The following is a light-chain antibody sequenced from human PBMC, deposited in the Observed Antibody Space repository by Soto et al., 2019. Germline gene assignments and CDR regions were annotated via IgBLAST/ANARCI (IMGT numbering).Light chain of an antibody. J-gene: IGKJ1*01. CDR3: QHYHSYPWT. V-gene: IGKV1-5*03. CDR1: QSITTW. CDR2: KAS. Sequence: DLQMTQSPSTLSASVGDRVTITCRASQSITTWLAWYQQKPGKAPNLLIYKASNLQTGVPSRFSGSGSGTEFTLTISGLQTEDFATYYCQHYHSYPWTFGQGTKVESK.